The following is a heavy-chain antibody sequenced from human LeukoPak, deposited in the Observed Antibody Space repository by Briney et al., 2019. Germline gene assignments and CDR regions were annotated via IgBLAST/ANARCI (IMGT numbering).Heavy chain of an antibody. J-gene: IGHJ4*02. V-gene: IGHV3-30-3*01. CDR1: GFTFSSYA. CDR3: AREWELVY. CDR2: ISYDGSSK. Sequence: GGSLRLSCAAYGFTFSSYAMHWVRQAPGQGLEWVAVISYDGSSKYYADSVKGRFTISRDNSKNTLYLQMNSLRAEDTAVYYCAREWELVYWGQGTLVTVSS. D-gene: IGHD1-26*01.